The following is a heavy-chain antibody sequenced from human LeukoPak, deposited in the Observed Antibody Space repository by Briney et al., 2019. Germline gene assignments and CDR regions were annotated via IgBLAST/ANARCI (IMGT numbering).Heavy chain of an antibody. CDR3: AKDGRDSYGYGRYYYGMDV. CDR2: ISYDGSNK. V-gene: IGHV3-30*18. D-gene: IGHD5-18*01. CDR1: GFTFSSYG. J-gene: IGHJ6*02. Sequence: GGSLRLSCAASGFTFSSYGMHWVRQAPGKGLEWVAVISYDGSNKYYADSVKGRFITSRDNSKNTLYLQMNSLRAEDTAVYYCAKDGRDSYGYGRYYYGMDVWGQGTTVTVSS.